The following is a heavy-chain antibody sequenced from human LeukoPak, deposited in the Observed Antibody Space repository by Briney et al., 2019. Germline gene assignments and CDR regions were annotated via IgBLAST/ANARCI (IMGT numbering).Heavy chain of an antibody. D-gene: IGHD2-2*02. J-gene: IGHJ6*03. V-gene: IGHV3-21*01. CDR1: GFTFSRYS. CDR2: ISTSSSYI. CDR3: ARDGSIPWGYYMDV. Sequence: GGSLRLSCAVSGFTFSRYSMNWVRQAPGKGLEWVSFISTSSSYIYYADSVKGRFTISRDNAKNSLYLQMNSLRAEDTAVYYCARDGSIPWGYYMDVWGKGTTVTISS.